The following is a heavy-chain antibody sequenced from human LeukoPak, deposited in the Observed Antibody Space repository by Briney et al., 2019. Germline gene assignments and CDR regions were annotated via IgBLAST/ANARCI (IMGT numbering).Heavy chain of an antibody. V-gene: IGHV3-21*01. Sequence: SGGSLRLSCAASGFTFNNYNMNWVRQAPGKGLEWVSFISSSSSYIYYADSVKGRFTISRDNAKNSLYLQMNSLRVEDTAVYYCARDRDFDYWGQGTLVTVSS. CDR1: GFTFNNYN. D-gene: IGHD5-24*01. J-gene: IGHJ4*02. CDR3: ARDRDFDY. CDR2: ISSSSSYI.